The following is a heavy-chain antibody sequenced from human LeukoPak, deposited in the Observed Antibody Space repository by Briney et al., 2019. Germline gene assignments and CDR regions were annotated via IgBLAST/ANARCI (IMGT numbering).Heavy chain of an antibody. CDR1: GFTFSSYG. J-gene: IGHJ4*02. Sequence: GGSLRLSCAASGFTFSSYGMHWVRQAPGKGLEWVAVIWYDGSNKYYADSVKGRFTISRDDSKNTLYLQMNSLRAGDTAVYYCARDLYSNGWYPPGYWGQGTLVTVSS. D-gene: IGHD6-19*01. CDR2: IWYDGSNK. CDR3: ARDLYSNGWYPPGY. V-gene: IGHV3-33*01.